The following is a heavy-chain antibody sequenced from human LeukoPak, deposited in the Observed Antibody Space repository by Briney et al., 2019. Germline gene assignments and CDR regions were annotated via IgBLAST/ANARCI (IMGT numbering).Heavy chain of an antibody. Sequence: GASVKVSRKASGYTFTSYGISGVRQAPGQGLEWMGWISAYNGNTNYAQRLQGRVTMTTDTSTSTAYMELRSLRSDDTAVYYCAKHSSGYLNWFDPWGQGTLVTVSS. CDR1: GYTFTSYG. V-gene: IGHV1-18*01. CDR3: AKHSSGYLNWFDP. J-gene: IGHJ5*02. CDR2: ISAYNGNT. D-gene: IGHD3-22*01.